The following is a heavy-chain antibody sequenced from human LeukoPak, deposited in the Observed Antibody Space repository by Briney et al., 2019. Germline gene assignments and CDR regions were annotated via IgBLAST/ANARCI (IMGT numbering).Heavy chain of an antibody. CDR1: GFTFNSYG. CDR2: ISYDGSNT. CDR3: AKDGSPYYYIYY. Sequence: GGSLRLSCAASGFTFNSYGMHWVRQAPGKGLEWLAFISYDGSNTYYADSVKGTVSRDDSKSTLYLQMNSLRADDTAVYYWAKDGSPYYYIYYGGQGTLVTVSS. D-gene: IGHD3-22*01. V-gene: IGHV3-30*02. J-gene: IGHJ4*02.